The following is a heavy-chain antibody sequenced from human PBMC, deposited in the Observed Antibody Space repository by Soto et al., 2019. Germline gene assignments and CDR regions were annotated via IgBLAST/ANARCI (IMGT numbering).Heavy chain of an antibody. Sequence: SVKVSCKASGGTFSSYAIGWVRQAPGQGLEWMGGIIPIFGTANYAQKFQGRVTITADESTSTAYMELSSLRSEDTAVYYCARAWRYSGYDLTYYYYGMDVWGQGTTVTVSS. D-gene: IGHD5-12*01. V-gene: IGHV1-69*13. CDR2: IIPIFGTA. J-gene: IGHJ6*02. CDR3: ARAWRYSGYDLTYYYYGMDV. CDR1: GGTFSSYA.